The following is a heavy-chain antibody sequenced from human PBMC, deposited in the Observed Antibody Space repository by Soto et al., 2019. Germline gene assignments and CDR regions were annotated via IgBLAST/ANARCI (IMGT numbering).Heavy chain of an antibody. V-gene: IGHV3-64D*06. CDR1: GFTFSSYA. CDR2: IRGNGYYP. J-gene: IGHJ4*02. D-gene: IGHD5-12*01. Sequence: GFLGPSLSASGFTFSSYAMQWGRQAPGEGVEYGSGIRGNGYYPFYADPVKGRFTISRDNSKNTLYFQKNSLGADDTAVYYCVKSRGGNNFDFFDWGQGALVTVSS. CDR3: VKSRGGNNFDFFD.